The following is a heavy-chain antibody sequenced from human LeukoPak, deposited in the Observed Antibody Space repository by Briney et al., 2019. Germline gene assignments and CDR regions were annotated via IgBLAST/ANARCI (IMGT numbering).Heavy chain of an antibody. CDR3: ASRVGAVAGPTPGYFDY. Sequence: GGSLRLSCAASGFTFSSYWMSWVRQAPGKGLEWVANIKQDGSEKYYVDSVKGRFTISRDNAKNSLYLQMNSLRAEDTAVYYCASRVGAVAGPTPGYFDYWGQGTLVTVSS. J-gene: IGHJ4*02. D-gene: IGHD6-19*01. CDR2: IKQDGSEK. CDR1: GFTFSSYW. V-gene: IGHV3-7*02.